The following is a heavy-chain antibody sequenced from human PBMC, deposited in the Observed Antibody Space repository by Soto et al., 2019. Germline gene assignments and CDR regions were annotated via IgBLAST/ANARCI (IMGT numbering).Heavy chain of an antibody. D-gene: IGHD2-2*01. J-gene: IGHJ6*02. Sequence: ASETLSLTCTVSGGSISSGDYYWSWIRQPPGKGLEWIGYIYYSGSTYYNPSLKSRVTISVDTSKNQFSLKLSSVTAADTAVYYCTGYCSSTSCYEGHGMDVWGQGTTVTVSS. V-gene: IGHV4-30-4*01. CDR3: TGYCSSTSCYEGHGMDV. CDR2: IYYSGST. CDR1: GGSISSGDYY.